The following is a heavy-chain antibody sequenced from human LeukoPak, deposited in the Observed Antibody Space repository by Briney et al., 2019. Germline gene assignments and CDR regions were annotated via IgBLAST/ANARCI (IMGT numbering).Heavy chain of an antibody. V-gene: IGHV1-8*01. Sequence: ASVKVSCKASGYTFTSYDINWVRQATGQGPEWMGWMSPNSGNTGYAQKFQGRVTMTRNTSISTAYMELSSLRSEDTAVYYCARQGVSRYDILTGYYEYYFDYWGQGTLVTVSS. CDR1: GYTFTSYD. CDR2: MSPNSGNT. J-gene: IGHJ4*02. D-gene: IGHD3-9*01. CDR3: ARQGVSRYDILTGYYEYYFDY.